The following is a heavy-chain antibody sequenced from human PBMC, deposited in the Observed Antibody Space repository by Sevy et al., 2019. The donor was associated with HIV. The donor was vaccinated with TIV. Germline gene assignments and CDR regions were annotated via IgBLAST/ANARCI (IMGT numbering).Heavy chain of an antibody. D-gene: IGHD3-16*01. CDR1: GFTFSSYW. J-gene: IGHJ4*02. CDR3: GREGLGEFSYSLDF. V-gene: IGHV3-7*01. Sequence: GGSLRLSCAASGFTFSSYWMSWVRQAPGKGLEWVATMKQDGSDKYYVDSVKGRFTISRDNAKNSLYLQMNSLRAEDSAVFYCGREGLGEFSYSLDFWGQGTLVTVSS. CDR2: MKQDGSDK.